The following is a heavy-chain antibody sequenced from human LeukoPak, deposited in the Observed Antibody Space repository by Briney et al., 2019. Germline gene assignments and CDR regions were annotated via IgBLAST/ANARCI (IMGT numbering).Heavy chain of an antibody. D-gene: IGHD3-10*01. V-gene: IGHV3-7*04. CDR1: GFTFSSYG. CDR3: ARDLSYHGSGSYDC. CDR2: IKHYGSEK. Sequence: GGSLRLSCVASGFTFSSYGMSWVRQAPGKGLEWVANIKHYGSEKYYVDSVKGRFTISRDNANNSLYLQMNSLRAEDTAVYYCARDLSYHGSGSYDCWGQGTLVTVSS. J-gene: IGHJ4*02.